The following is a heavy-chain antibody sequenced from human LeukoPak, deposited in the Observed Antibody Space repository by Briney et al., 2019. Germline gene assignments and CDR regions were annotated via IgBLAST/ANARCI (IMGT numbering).Heavy chain of an antibody. Sequence: PGGSLRLSCAASGFTFSSYAMSWIRQAPGKGLEWVSSISSTSNYIYYANSVKGRFTISRDNAKNSLYLQMNSLRAEDTAMYFCTREGMGRRAFGIWGQGTMVTVSS. D-gene: IGHD3-10*01. J-gene: IGHJ3*02. CDR2: ISSTSNYI. CDR3: TREGMGRRAFGI. CDR1: GFTFSSYA. V-gene: IGHV3-21*01.